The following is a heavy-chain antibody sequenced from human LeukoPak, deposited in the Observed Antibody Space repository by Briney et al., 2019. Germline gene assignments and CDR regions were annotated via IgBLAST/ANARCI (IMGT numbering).Heavy chain of an antibody. D-gene: IGHD6-19*01. Sequence: SETLSLTCGVYGGSFSGYYWSWLRQPPGKGLEWIGEINHSGSTNYNPSLKSRVTISVDTSKNQFSLKLSSVTAADTAVYYCARHLRGGWSLNWFDPWGQGTLVTVSS. CDR1: GGSFSGYY. CDR3: ARHLRGGWSLNWFDP. V-gene: IGHV4-34*01. J-gene: IGHJ5*02. CDR2: INHSGST.